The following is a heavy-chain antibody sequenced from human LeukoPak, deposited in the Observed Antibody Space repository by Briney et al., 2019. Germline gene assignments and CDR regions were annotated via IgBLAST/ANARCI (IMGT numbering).Heavy chain of an antibody. CDR1: GYTFTSYG. D-gene: IGHD3-10*01. CDR3: ARDRYASGSYYNPNNCFDP. J-gene: IGHJ5*02. CDR2: ISAYNGNT. Sequence: ASVKVSCKASGYTFTSYGISWVRQAPGQGLEWMGWISAYNGNTNYAQKLQGRVTMTTDTSTSTAYMELRSLRSEDTAVYYCARDRYASGSYYNPNNCFDPWGQGTLVTVSS. V-gene: IGHV1-18*01.